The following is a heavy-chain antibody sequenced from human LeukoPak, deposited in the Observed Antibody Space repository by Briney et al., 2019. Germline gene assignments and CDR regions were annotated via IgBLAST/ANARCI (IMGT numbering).Heavy chain of an antibody. Sequence: GGSLRLSCAASGFTFSSYAMHWVRQAPGKGLEYVSAIGSNGGSTYYANSVKGRFTISRGNSKNTLYLQMGSLRAEDMAVYYCARASERAFDIWGQGTMVTVSS. CDR1: GFTFSSYA. J-gene: IGHJ3*02. CDR2: IGSNGGST. D-gene: IGHD1-26*01. CDR3: ARASERAFDI. V-gene: IGHV3-64*01.